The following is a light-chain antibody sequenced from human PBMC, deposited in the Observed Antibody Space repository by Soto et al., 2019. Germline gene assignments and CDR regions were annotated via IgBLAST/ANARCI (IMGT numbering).Light chain of an antibody. CDR2: DAS. Sequence: EIVLTQSPATLSLSPGERATLSCRASQSVSSYLAWYQQKPGQAPRLLIYDASNRATGIPARFSGSGSGTDFSLTISSLEPEEFAVDDGQQRSHWPRTVGQGTKVDIK. CDR3: QQRSHWPRT. V-gene: IGKV3-11*01. CDR1: QSVSSY. J-gene: IGKJ1*01.